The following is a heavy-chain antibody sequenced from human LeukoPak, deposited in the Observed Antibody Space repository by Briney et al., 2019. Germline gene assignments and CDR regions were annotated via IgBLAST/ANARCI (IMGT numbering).Heavy chain of an antibody. CDR2: ISSSSSYI. V-gene: IGHV3-21*01. J-gene: IGHJ4*02. D-gene: IGHD5-18*01. CDR3: ASPRYSYGYTPFDY. Sequence: PGGSLRLSCAASGFTFSSYSMNWVRQAPGKGLEWVSSISSSSSYIYYADSVKGRFTISRDNAKNSLYLQMNSLRAEDTAVYYCASPRYSYGYTPFDYWGQGTLVTVSS. CDR1: GFTFSSYS.